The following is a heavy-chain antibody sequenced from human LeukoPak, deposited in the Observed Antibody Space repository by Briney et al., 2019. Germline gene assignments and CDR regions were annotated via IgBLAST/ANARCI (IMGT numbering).Heavy chain of an antibody. CDR3: ARDGNSGYDYYYYGMDV. V-gene: IGHV1-18*04. D-gene: IGHD5-12*01. J-gene: IGHJ6*04. CDR1: GYTFTSYG. CDR2: ISAYNGNT. Sequence: ASVKVSCKASGYTFTSYGISWVRQAPGQGLEWMGWISAYNGNTNYAQKLQGGVTMTTDTSTSTAYMELRSLRSDDTAVYYCARDGNSGYDYYYYGMDVWGKGTTVTVSS.